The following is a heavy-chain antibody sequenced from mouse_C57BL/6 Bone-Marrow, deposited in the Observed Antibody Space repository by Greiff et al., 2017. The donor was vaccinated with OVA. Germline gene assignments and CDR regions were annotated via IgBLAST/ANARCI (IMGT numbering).Heavy chain of an antibody. CDR3: ARSGDGYYVAWFAY. J-gene: IGHJ3*01. Sequence: QLQESGPELVKPGASVKISCKASGYSFTDYNMNWVKQSNGKSLEWIGVINPNYGTTSYNQKFKGKATLTVDQSSSTAYMQLNSLTSEDSAVYYCARSGDGYYVAWFAYWGQGTLVTVSA. CDR2: INPNYGTT. D-gene: IGHD2-3*01. CDR1: GYSFTDYN. V-gene: IGHV1-39*01.